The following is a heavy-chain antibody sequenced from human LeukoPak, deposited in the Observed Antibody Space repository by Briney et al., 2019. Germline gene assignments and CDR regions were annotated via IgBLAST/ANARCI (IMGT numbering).Heavy chain of an antibody. J-gene: IGHJ4*02. Sequence: SETLSLTCTVSGGSISSTDHFWGWIRQPPGKGLEWIGSIDYSGSTYYNPTLKSRLTMSQDASKNQFSLQLNSVTPEDTAVYYCARDPGGSVNGHFDYWGQGTLVTVSS. CDR2: IDYSGST. CDR1: GGSISSTDHF. V-gene: IGHV4-39*07. CDR3: ARDPGGSVNGHFDY. D-gene: IGHD3-16*01.